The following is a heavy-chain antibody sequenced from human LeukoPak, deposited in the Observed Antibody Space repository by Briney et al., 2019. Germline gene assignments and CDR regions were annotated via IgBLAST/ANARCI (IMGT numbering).Heavy chain of an antibody. CDR1: GGSFSGYY. V-gene: IGHV4-34*01. Sequence: SETLSLTCAVYGGSFSGYYWSWIRQPPGKGLEWIGEINHSGSTNYNPSLKSRVTISVETSKNQFSLKLSSVTAADTAVYYCARVYSSSSLYYYYYMDVWGKGTTVTVSS. CDR3: ARVYSSSSLYYYYYMDV. J-gene: IGHJ6*03. CDR2: INHSGST. D-gene: IGHD6-6*01.